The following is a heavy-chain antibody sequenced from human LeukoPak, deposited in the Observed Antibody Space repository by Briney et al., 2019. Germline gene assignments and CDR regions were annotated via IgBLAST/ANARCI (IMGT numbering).Heavy chain of an antibody. V-gene: IGHV3-7*01. D-gene: IGHD1-1*01. J-gene: IGHJ3*02. CDR3: AKEEGLRTFLQLERREGDAFDI. Sequence: QPGGSLRLSCAASGFTFSSYWMSWVRQAPGKGLEWVANIKQDGSEKYYVDSVKGRFTISRDNAKNSLYLQMNSLRAEDTAVYYCAKEEGLRTFLQLERREGDAFDIWGQGTMVTVSS. CDR1: GFTFSSYW. CDR2: IKQDGSEK.